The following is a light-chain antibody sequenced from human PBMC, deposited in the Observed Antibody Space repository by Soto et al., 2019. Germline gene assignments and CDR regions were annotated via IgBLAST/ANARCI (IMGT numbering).Light chain of an antibody. Sequence: EIVLTQSPATLSLSPGERATLSCRASQSVGSYLAWSQQRPGQAPRLLIYDASNRATGIPARFSGSGSGTDFTLNINSLEPEDFAVYYCQQRTNWPITFGQGTRLEIK. CDR1: QSVGSY. J-gene: IGKJ5*01. V-gene: IGKV3-11*01. CDR2: DAS. CDR3: QQRTNWPIT.